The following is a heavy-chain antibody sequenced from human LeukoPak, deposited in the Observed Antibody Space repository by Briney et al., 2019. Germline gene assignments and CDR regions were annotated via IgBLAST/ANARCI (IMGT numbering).Heavy chain of an antibody. Sequence: GGSLRLSCAASGFTFSSYEMNWVRQAPGKGLEWVSYISSSGSTIYYADSVKGRFTISRDNAKNSLYLQMNSLRAEDTAVYYGAREIQLWLPDRYFDYWGQGTLVTVSS. V-gene: IGHV3-48*03. D-gene: IGHD5-18*01. J-gene: IGHJ4*02. CDR3: AREIQLWLPDRYFDY. CDR2: ISSSGSTI. CDR1: GFTFSSYE.